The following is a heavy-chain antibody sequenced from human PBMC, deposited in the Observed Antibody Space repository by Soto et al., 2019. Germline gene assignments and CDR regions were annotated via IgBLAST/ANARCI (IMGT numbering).Heavy chain of an antibody. Sequence: QVQLVESGGGVVQPGRSLRLSCAASGFTFSSYGMHWVRQAPGKGLEWVAVISYDGSNKYYADSVKGRFTISRDNSKNTLYLQMNSLRAEDTAVYYCAKELVAAAGRNYWGQGTLVTVSS. V-gene: IGHV3-30*18. CDR1: GFTFSSYG. J-gene: IGHJ4*02. D-gene: IGHD6-13*01. CDR3: AKELVAAAGRNY. CDR2: ISYDGSNK.